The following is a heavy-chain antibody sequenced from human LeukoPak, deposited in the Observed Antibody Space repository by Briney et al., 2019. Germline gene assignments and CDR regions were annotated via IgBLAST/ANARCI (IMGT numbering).Heavy chain of an antibody. Sequence: SETLSLTCAVYGGSFSGYYWSWIRQPPGEGLEWIGEINHSGSTNYNPSLKSRVTISVDTSKNQFSLRLNSVTAADTAVYYCARGANNWFDPWSQGTLVTVSS. CDR3: ARGANNWFDP. CDR1: GGSFSGYY. CDR2: INHSGST. J-gene: IGHJ5*02. V-gene: IGHV4-34*01.